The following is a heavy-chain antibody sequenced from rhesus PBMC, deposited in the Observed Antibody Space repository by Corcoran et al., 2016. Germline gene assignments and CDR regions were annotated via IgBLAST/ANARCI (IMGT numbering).Heavy chain of an antibody. CDR1: GASISSNS. V-gene: IGHV4S2*01. CDR2: IYGSGGRT. D-gene: IGHD2-2*01. Sequence: QVQLQESGPGLVKPSETLPLTCAVSGASISSNSWTRIRQAPGKGLEWIGRIYGSGGRTDYNPSLKSRVTISMDTSKNQFSLKLSSVTAADTAVYYCATYYRDWGQGVLVTVSS. J-gene: IGHJ4*01. CDR3: ATYYRD.